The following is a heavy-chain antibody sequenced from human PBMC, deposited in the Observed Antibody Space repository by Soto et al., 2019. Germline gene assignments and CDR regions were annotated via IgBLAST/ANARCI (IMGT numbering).Heavy chain of an antibody. D-gene: IGHD6-6*01. V-gene: IGHV3-53*01. CDR1: GFTVSSNY. CDR2: IYSDGTT. J-gene: IGHJ4*02. CDR3: AILSN. Sequence: ESLRVSCAASGFTVSSNYMNWVRQAPGKGLEWVSIIYSDGTTSYADSVKGRFTISRDNFKNTLHLQMNSLRAEDTAVYYCAILSNWGQGTLVTVSS.